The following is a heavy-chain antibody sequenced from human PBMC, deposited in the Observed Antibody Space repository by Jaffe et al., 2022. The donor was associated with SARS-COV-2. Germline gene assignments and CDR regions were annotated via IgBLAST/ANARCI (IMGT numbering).Heavy chain of an antibody. D-gene: IGHD4-17*01. J-gene: IGHJ4*02. CDR1: GFTFSSYA. Sequence: QVQLVESGGGVVQPGRSLRLSCAASGFTFSSYAMHWVRQAPGKGLEWVAVISYDGSNKYYADSVKGRFTISRDNSKNTLYLQMNSLRAEDTAVYYCAVQNPHYYGDFPPDYWGQGTLVTVSS. CDR3: AVQNPHYYGDFPPDY. V-gene: IGHV3-30-3*01. CDR2: ISYDGSNK.